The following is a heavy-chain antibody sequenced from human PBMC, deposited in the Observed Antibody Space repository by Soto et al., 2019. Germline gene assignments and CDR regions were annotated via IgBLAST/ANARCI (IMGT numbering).Heavy chain of an antibody. CDR1: GGTFSSYA. CDR2: IIPIFGTA. D-gene: IGHD6-13*01. V-gene: IGHV1-69*13. J-gene: IGHJ6*02. Sequence: ASVKVSCKASGGTFSSYAISWVRQAPGQGLEWMGGIIPIFGTANYAQKFQGRVTITADESTSTAYMELSSLRSEDTAVYYCARDPTRYSGSWSNRHRYYYYGMDVWGQGTTVTVSS. CDR3: ARDPTRYSGSWSNRHRYYYYGMDV.